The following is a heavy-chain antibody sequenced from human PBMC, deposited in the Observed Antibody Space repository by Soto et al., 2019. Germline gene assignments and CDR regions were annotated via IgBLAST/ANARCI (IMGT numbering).Heavy chain of an antibody. Sequence: GASVKVYCKASGGSFSSYAISWVRQAPGQGLEWMGGIIPIFGTANYAQKFQGRVTITADESTSTAYMELSSLRSEDTAVYYCARGAVVTAIPPYYYGMDVWGQGTTVTVSS. D-gene: IGHD2-21*02. J-gene: IGHJ6*02. CDR1: GGSFSSYA. CDR2: IIPIFGTA. V-gene: IGHV1-69*13. CDR3: ARGAVVTAIPPYYYGMDV.